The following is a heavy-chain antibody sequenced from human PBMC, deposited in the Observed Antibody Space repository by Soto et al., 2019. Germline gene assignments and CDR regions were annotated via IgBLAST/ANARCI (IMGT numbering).Heavy chain of an antibody. J-gene: IGHJ6*02. D-gene: IGHD6-19*01. V-gene: IGHV3-33*01. CDR1: GFTFSSYG. CDR2: IWYDGSNK. CDR3: ARDSLAVAGTGNYYYYYGMDV. Sequence: LRLSCAASGFTFSSYGMHWVRQAPGKGLEWVAVIWYDGSNKYYADSVKGRFTISRDNSKNTLYLQMNSLRAEDTAVYYCARDSLAVAGTGNYYYYYGMDVWGQGTTVTVSS.